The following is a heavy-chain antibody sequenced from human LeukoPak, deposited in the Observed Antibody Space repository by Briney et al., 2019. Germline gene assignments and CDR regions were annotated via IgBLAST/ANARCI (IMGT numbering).Heavy chain of an antibody. D-gene: IGHD1-7*01. CDR3: ARDMDNWNYVSAFDY. V-gene: IGHV1-2*02. J-gene: IGHJ4*02. CDR2: INPNSGGT. CDR1: GYTFTDYY. Sequence: ASVKVSCKASGYTFTDYYMHWVRQAPGQGLEWMGWINPNSGGTNYAQKFQGRVTMTRDTSISTAYMELSRLRSDDTAVYYCARDMDNWNYVSAFDYWGQGTLVTVSS.